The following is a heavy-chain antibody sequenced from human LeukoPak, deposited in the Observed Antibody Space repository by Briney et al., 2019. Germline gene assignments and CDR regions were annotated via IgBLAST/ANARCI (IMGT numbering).Heavy chain of an antibody. CDR2: ISYDGSNK. D-gene: IGHD3-22*01. J-gene: IGHJ4*02. V-gene: IGHV3-30-3*01. CDR1: GFTFSSYA. CDR3: ARDFYDSSGYSCDY. Sequence: PGGSLRLSCAASGFTFSSYAMHWVRQAPGKGLEWVAVISYDGSNKYYADSVKGRFTISRDNSKNTLYLQMNSLRAEDTAVYYCARDFYDSSGYSCDYWGQGTLVTVSS.